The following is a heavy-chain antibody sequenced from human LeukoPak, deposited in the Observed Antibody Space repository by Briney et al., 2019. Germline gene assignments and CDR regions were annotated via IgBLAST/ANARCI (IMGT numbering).Heavy chain of an antibody. CDR1: GGSFSGYY. V-gene: IGHV4-34*01. CDR2: INHSGST. D-gene: IGHD2-2*01. CDR3: ARAPDFLGYCSSTSCYALGWFDP. Sequence: PSETLSLTCAVYGGSFSGYYWSWIRQPPGKGLEWIGEINHSGSTNYNPSLKSRVTISVDTSKNQFSLKLSSVTAADTAVYYCARAPDFLGYCSSTSCYALGWFDPWGQGTLVTVSS. J-gene: IGHJ5*02.